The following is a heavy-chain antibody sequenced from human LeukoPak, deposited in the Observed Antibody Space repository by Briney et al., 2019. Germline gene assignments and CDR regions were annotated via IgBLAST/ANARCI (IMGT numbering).Heavy chain of an antibody. V-gene: IGHV1-69*02. CDR1: AGTVLSYT. Sequence: NTSAGTVLSYTIILVRQASGQGHQCLGRIIPILGIPNYAQKFQGRVTITADKSTSTAYMELSSLRSEDTAVYYCARADYGDPYYFDYWGQGTLVTVSS. D-gene: IGHD4-17*01. J-gene: IGHJ4*02. CDR3: ARADYGDPYYFDY. CDR2: IIPILGIP.